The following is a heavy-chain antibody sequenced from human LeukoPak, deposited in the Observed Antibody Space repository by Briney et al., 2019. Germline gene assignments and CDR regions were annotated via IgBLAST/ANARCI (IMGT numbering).Heavy chain of an antibody. CDR1: GGSFSGYY. CDR3: ARGAPDYGGNEPIDY. V-gene: IGHV4-34*01. D-gene: IGHD4-23*01. Sequence: SETLSLTCAVYGGSFSGYYWSWIRQPPGKGLEWIGEINHSGSTNYNPSLKSRVTISVDTSKNQFSLKLSSVTAADTAVYYCARGAPDYGGNEPIDYWGQGTLVTVSS. J-gene: IGHJ4*02. CDR2: INHSGST.